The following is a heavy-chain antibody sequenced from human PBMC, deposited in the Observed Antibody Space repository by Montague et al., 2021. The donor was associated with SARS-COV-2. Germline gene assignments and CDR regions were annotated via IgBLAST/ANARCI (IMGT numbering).Heavy chain of an antibody. Sequence: SETLSLTCAVYGESFSGFFWSWIRQPPGKGLEWIAEINDRGVTTYNYNPSLGSRVSISADTSKNQFSLTLRSVTAADTAVYYCAWWDPQTLTVISLRGKSANDYWGQGTLVTVSS. CDR2: INDRGVTTY. D-gene: IGHD4-11*01. J-gene: IGHJ4*02. CDR3: AWWDPQTLTVISLRGKSANDY. CDR1: GESFSGFF. V-gene: IGHV4-34*01.